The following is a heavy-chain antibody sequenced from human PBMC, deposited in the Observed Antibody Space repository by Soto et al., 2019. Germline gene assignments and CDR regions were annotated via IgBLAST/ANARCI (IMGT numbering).Heavy chain of an antibody. CDR1: GFTFTSYA. J-gene: IGHJ2*01. CDR2: ISGSGGST. CDR3: AKRTTGWYFDL. V-gene: IGHV3-23*01. Sequence: EVQLLESGGGLVQPGGSLRLSCAASGFTFTSYAMNWVRQAPGKGLEWVSVISGSGGSTYYADSVKGRFTISRDNSKNTLYLQMNSLRVEDTAVYYCAKRTTGWYFDLWGRGTLVTVSS.